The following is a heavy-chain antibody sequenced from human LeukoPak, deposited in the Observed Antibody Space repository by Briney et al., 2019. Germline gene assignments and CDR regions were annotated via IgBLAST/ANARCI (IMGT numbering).Heavy chain of an antibody. CDR1: GGSISSYY. CDR3: ARHYGSSIEAKYYYYIDV. D-gene: IGHD6-6*01. CDR2: IYTSGST. J-gene: IGHJ6*03. Sequence: KPSETLSLTCTVSGGSISSYYWSWIRQPPGKGLEWIGYIYTSGSTNYNPSLKSRVTISVDTSKNQFSLKLSSVTAADTAVYYCARHYGSSIEAKYYYYIDVWGKGTTVTVSS. V-gene: IGHV4-4*09.